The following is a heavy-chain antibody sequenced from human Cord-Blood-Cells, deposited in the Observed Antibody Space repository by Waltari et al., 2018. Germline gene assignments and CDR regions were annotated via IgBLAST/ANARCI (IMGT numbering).Heavy chain of an antibody. V-gene: IGHV3-48*03. Sequence: EVQLVESGGGLVQPGGSLRLSCAASGFTFSSYEMNWVRQAPGKGLGWVSYISSSGSTIYYADSVKGRFTISRYNAKNSLYQQMTSLRAEDTAVYYCARDRAQWLVYYYYYGMDVWGQGTTVTVSS. CDR1: GFTFSSYE. J-gene: IGHJ6*02. CDR2: ISSSGSTI. D-gene: IGHD6-19*01. CDR3: ARDRAQWLVYYYYYGMDV.